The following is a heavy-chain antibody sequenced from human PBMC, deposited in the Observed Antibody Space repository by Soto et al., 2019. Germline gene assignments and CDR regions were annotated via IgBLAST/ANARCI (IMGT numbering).Heavy chain of an antibody. Sequence: SETLSLTCTVSGGSISSGGYYWSRIRQHPGKGLEWIGYIYYSGSTYYNPSLKSRVTISVDTSKNQFSLKLSSVTAADTAVYYCARDLTPPKYYDFWSGYSTGWFDPWGQGTLVTVSS. D-gene: IGHD3-3*01. CDR3: ARDLTPPKYYDFWSGYSTGWFDP. CDR1: GGSISSGGYY. CDR2: IYYSGST. V-gene: IGHV4-31*03. J-gene: IGHJ5*02.